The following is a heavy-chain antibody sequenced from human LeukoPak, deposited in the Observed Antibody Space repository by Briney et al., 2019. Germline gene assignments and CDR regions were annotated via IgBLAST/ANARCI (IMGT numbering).Heavy chain of an antibody. J-gene: IGHJ4*02. Sequence: SVKVSCKASGGTFSSYAISWVRQAPGQGLEWMGGIIPIFGTANYAQKFQGRVTITADESTSTAYMELSSLRSEDTAVYYCARDGGDGYNEVYLDYWGQGTLVTVSS. CDR1: GGTFSSYA. D-gene: IGHD5-24*01. CDR3: ARDGGDGYNEVYLDY. V-gene: IGHV1-69*13. CDR2: IIPIFGTA.